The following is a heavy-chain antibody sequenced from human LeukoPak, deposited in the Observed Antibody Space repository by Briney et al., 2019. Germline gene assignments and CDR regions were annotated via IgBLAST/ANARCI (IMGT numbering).Heavy chain of an antibody. J-gene: IGHJ5*01. CDR3: AKPMSGGLAVTSDWFHP. Sequence: GGSLRLSCAASGFTFSSYSLGWARQAPGKGLEWVSTVTGSGADTHYADAVKGRFTLSRDYSKNTLYLQLNTLRADGTATYYCAKPMSGGLAVTSDWFHPWGQGTLVVVSS. D-gene: IGHD6-19*01. V-gene: IGHV3-23*01. CDR2: VTGSGADT. CDR1: GFTFSSYS.